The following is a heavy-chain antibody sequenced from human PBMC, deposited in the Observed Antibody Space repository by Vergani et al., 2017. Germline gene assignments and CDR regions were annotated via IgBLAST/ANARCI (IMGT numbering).Heavy chain of an antibody. CDR1: GFTFSSYG. D-gene: IGHD3-10*01. V-gene: IGHV3-33*01. J-gene: IGHJ4*02. Sequence: QVQLVESGGGVVQPGRSLRLSCAASGFTFSSYGMHWVRQAPGKGLEWVAVIWYDGSNKYYADSVKGRFTISRDNSKNTLYLQMNSLRAEDTAVYYCARDPRRFGKFVDYWGQGTLVTVSS. CDR2: IWYDGSNK. CDR3: ARDPRRFGKFVDY.